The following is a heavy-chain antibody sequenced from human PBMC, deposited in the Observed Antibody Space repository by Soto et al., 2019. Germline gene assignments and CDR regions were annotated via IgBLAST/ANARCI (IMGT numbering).Heavy chain of an antibody. Sequence: EVQLLESGGGLVQPGGSLRLSCAASGFTFSSYAMSWVRQAPGKGLEWVSAISGSGGSTYYADSVKGRFTISRDNSKNPLYLQMNSLRAEDTAVYYCANTTGWLRPNAEYFQQWGKGTLVTVSS. V-gene: IGHV3-23*01. D-gene: IGHD5-12*01. CDR2: ISGSGGST. CDR1: GFTFSSYA. CDR3: ANTTGWLRPNAEYFQQ. J-gene: IGHJ1*01.